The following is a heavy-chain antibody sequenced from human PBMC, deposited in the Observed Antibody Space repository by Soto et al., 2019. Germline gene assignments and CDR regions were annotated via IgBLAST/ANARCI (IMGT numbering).Heavy chain of an antibody. Sequence: ASVKVSCKASGYTFTIYYINWVRQATGQGFEYLGWMNPNSGNTGYVKKNQGRVTMTKDTSMNTAYMELSSLRSESTSEYYYARGIKYDDDSRWVDAWGAGTLVTVSS. D-gene: IGHD3-16*01. V-gene: IGHV1-8*01. CDR2: MNPNSGNT. CDR1: GYTFTIYY. J-gene: IGHJ5*02. CDR3: ARGIKYDDDSRWVDA.